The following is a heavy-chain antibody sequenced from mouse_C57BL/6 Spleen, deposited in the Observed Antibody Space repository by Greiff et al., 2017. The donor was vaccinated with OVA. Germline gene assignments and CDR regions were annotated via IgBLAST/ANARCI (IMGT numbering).Heavy chain of an antibody. CDR2: IDPENGDT. CDR1: GFNIKDDY. J-gene: IGHJ2*01. D-gene: IGHD2-2*01. CDR3: TRGVTTGYFDY. V-gene: IGHV14-4*01. Sequence: EVQVVESGAELVRPGASVKLSCTASGFNIKDDYMHWVKQRPEQGLEWIGWIDPENGDTEYASKFQGKATITADTSSNTAYLQLSSLTSEDTAVYYCTRGVTTGYFDYWGQGTTLTVSS.